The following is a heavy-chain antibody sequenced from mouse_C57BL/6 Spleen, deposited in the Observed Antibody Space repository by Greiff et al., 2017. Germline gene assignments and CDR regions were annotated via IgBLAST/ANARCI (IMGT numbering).Heavy chain of an antibody. Sequence: EVKLVESGPGLVKPSQSLSLTCSVTGYSITSGYYWNWIRQFPGNKLEWMGYISYDGSNNYNPSLKNRNSIPLDTSKNQFFLKLNSVTTEDTATYYCARGRGYWGQGTTLTVAS. J-gene: IGHJ2*01. CDR3: ARGRGY. CDR2: ISYDGSN. CDR1: GYSITSGYY. V-gene: IGHV3-6*01.